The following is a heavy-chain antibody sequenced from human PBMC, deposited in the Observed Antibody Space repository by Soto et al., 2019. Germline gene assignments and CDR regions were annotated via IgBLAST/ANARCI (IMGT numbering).Heavy chain of an antibody. Sequence: APGQSLEWMGRINAGNGNTQYSQNFQGRVTFTSDPSASTAFMELTNLRFEDRAMYYCASDYGSNWRLWGQGTLVSVS. D-gene: IGHD6-19*01. CDR3: ASDYGSNWRL. V-gene: IGHV1-3*01. J-gene: IGHJ4*02. CDR2: INAGNGNT.